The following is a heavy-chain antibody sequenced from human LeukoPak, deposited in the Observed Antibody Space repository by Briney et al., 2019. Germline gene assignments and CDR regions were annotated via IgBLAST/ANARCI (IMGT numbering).Heavy chain of an antibody. Sequence: AGGSLRLSCAASGFTFSSYAMTWVPQAPGKGLEWVSAISGSGGSTYYADSVKGRFTISRDNSKNTLYLQMISLRAEDTAVYYCARDGAYCGGDCSFAFDIWGQGTVVTVSS. V-gene: IGHV3-23*01. CDR2: ISGSGGST. J-gene: IGHJ3*02. CDR3: ARDGAYCGGDCSFAFDI. CDR1: GFTFSSYA. D-gene: IGHD2-21*02.